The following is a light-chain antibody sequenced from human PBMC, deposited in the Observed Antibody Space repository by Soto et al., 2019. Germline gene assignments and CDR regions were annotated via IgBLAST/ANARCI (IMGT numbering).Light chain of an antibody. CDR2: EVS. CDR1: SSDVGGYNY. Sequence: QSALTQPPSASGSPGQSVTISCTGTSSDVGGYNYVSWYQQHPGKAPKLMIYEVSKRPSGVPDRFSGSKSGTTASLTVSGHHAEDEAEYYCSSYAGSNNSYGVVGGGTKVTVL. J-gene: IGLJ2*01. V-gene: IGLV2-8*01. CDR3: SSYAGSNNSYGV.